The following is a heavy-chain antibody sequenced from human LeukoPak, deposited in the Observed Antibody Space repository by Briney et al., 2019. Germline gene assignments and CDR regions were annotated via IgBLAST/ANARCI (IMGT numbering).Heavy chain of an antibody. CDR3: ARNNRLLDY. D-gene: IGHD1-14*01. CDR1: EFTFGDYS. J-gene: IGHJ4*02. V-gene: IGHV3-21*01. CDR2: ISTSSNYI. Sequence: PGGSLRLSCTTSEFTFGDYSMNWVRQAPGKGLEWVSSISTSSNYIYYADSVKGRFTISRDNAKNSLSLQMNSLRADDTAVYYCARNNRLLDYWGQGALVTVSS.